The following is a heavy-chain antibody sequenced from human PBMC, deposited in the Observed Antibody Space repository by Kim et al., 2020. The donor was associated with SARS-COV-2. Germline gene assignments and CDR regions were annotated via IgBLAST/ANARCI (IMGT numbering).Heavy chain of an antibody. D-gene: IGHD4-17*01. J-gene: IGHJ2*01. CDR3: AREGYGDYDYFDL. V-gene: IGHV4-30-2*04. Sequence: NPSLKSRVTISVDTSKNQFSLKLSSGTAADTAVYYCAREGYGDYDYFDLWGRGTLVTVSS.